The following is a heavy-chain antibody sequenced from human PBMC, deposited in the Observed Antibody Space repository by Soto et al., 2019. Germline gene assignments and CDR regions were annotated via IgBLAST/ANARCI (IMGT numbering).Heavy chain of an antibody. CDR3: AKATTNSGWFNTFDS. D-gene: IGHD6-19*01. J-gene: IGHJ4*01. CDR2: LSGSGTST. Sequence: PGGSLRLSCAASGFSFVNYAMNWVRQAPGKGLEWVSGLSGSGTSTYYADSVKGRFTISRDNSRDTLFLQMNSLTADDTAVYYCAKATTNSGWFNTFDSYGQGAMFTISS. CDR1: GFSFVNYA. V-gene: IGHV3-23*01.